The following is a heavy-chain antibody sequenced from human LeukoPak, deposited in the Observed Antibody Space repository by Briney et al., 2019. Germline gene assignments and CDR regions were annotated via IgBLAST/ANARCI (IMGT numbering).Heavy chain of an antibody. CDR2: INPSGGST. CDR1: GYTFTSYY. Sequence: EASVKVSCKASGYTFTSYYMHWVRQAPGQGLEWMGIINPSGGSTSYAQKFQGRVSMTRDMSTSTVYMELSSLRSEDTAVYYCARGSSGFARGSGAAFDIWGQGTMVTVSS. J-gene: IGHJ3*02. V-gene: IGHV1-46*01. CDR3: ARGSSGFARGSGAAFDI. D-gene: IGHD3-22*01.